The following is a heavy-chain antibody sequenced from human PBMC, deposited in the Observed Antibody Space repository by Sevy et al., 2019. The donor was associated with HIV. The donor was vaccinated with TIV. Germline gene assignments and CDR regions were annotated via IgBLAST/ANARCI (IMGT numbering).Heavy chain of an antibody. Sequence: GGSLRLSCAASGFTFSSYSMNWVRQAPGKGLEWVSSISSSSYIYYADSVKGRFTISRDNAKNSLYLQMNSLRAEDTAVYYCARVGVREHYFDYWGQGTLVTVSS. D-gene: IGHD2-8*01. CDR1: GFTFSSYS. V-gene: IGHV3-21*01. CDR3: ARVGVREHYFDY. J-gene: IGHJ4*02. CDR2: ISSSSYI.